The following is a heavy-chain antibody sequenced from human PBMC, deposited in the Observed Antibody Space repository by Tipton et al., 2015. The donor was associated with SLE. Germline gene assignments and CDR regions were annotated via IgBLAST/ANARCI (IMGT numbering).Heavy chain of an antibody. D-gene: IGHD6-19*01. CDR3: ARGAVAASVDY. CDR1: GYTFTSYY. J-gene: IGHJ4*02. Sequence: QLVQSGAEVKKPGASVRLSCKASGYTFTSYYIHWVRQAPGQGLEWMGIINPSGGGTKYAQKFQARVTMTRDMSTRTVYMEMISLGSEDTAVYYCARGAVAASVDYRGQGALVTVSS. CDR2: INPSGGGT. V-gene: IGHV1-46*01.